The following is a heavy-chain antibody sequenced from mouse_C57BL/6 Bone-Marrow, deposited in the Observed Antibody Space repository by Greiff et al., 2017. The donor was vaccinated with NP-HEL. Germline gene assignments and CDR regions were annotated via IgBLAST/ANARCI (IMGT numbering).Heavy chain of an antibody. Sequence: QVQLKQSGAELVRPGASVKLSCKASGYTFTDYYINWVKQRPGQGLEWIARIYPGSGNTYYNEKFKGKATLTAEKSSSTAYMQLSSLTSEDSAVYFCARWSYDGYYFFAYCGRGTLVTVSA. CDR2: IYPGSGNT. CDR3: ARWSYDGYYFFAY. D-gene: IGHD2-3*01. J-gene: IGHJ3*01. V-gene: IGHV1-76*01. CDR1: GYTFTDYY.